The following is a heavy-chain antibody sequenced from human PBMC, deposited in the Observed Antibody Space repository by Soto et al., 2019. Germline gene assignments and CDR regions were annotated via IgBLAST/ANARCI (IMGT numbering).Heavy chain of an antibody. V-gene: IGHV4-59*01. J-gene: IGHJ5*02. D-gene: IGHD3-22*01. CDR1: GRPITGDY. Sequence: AETLSLTCTVSGRPITGDYWGWIRQPPGKALEYIGHIYYTGSTRYNPSLTSRVTISLDTSREQFSLKLTSVTAADTAVYYCARIDYYYNADNRHHPGWFAPWGQGTLVTVSS. CDR3: ARIDYYYNADNRHHPGWFAP. CDR2: IYYTGST.